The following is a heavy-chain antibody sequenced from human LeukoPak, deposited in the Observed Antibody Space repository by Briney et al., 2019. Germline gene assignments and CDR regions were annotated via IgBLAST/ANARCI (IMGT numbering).Heavy chain of an antibody. Sequence: GGSLRLSCAASGFTFSSFGMYWVRQAPGKGLERVSAISGSGGSTYYADSVKGRFTISRDNSKNTLYLQMNSLRAEDTAVYYCAKFAAVAGDYWGQGTLVTVSS. CDR1: GFTFSSFG. D-gene: IGHD6-19*01. CDR2: ISGSGGST. CDR3: AKFAAVAGDY. J-gene: IGHJ4*02. V-gene: IGHV3-23*01.